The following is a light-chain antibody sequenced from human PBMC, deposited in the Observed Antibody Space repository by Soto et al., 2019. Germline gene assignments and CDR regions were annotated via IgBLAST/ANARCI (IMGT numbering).Light chain of an antibody. J-gene: IGKJ1*01. V-gene: IGKV1-5*01. CDR3: QQYDSVLGT. Sequence: DIQITQSPATLSASVGYIVTITCRASQSISHWLAWYQQKPGKAPKFLIYDASSLESGVPSRFSGSGSGTEFTLTISSLQPDDFATYYCQQYDSVLGTFGPGTKVDIK. CDR2: DAS. CDR1: QSISHW.